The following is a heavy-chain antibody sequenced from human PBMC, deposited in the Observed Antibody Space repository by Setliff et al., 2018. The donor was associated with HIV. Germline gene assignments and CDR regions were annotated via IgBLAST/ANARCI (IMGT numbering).Heavy chain of an antibody. CDR1: GGSIKSSSDY. Sequence: SETLSLTCTVSGGSIKSSSDYWGWIRQPPGKGLEWIGTIYYSGSTYYNPSLKSRVTISVDTSKNQFSLKLSSVTAADTTVYYCARHSGLGGYYSPFDYWGPGTLVTVSA. J-gene: IGHJ4*02. CDR3: ARHSGLGGYYSPFDY. CDR2: IYYSGST. V-gene: IGHV4-39*01. D-gene: IGHD3-22*01.